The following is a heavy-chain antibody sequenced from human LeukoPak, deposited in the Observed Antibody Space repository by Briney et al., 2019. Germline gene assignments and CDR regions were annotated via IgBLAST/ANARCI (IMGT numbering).Heavy chain of an antibody. D-gene: IGHD3-22*01. Sequence: SETLSLTCTVSGGSLSSYYWSWIRQPPGKGLEWIGYIYYSGSTNYNPSLKSRVTISVDTSKNQFSLKLSSVTAADTAVYYCARDQTYYYDSSGYFSGAFDIWGQGTMVTVSS. V-gene: IGHV4-59*01. CDR3: ARDQTYYYDSSGYFSGAFDI. CDR1: GGSLSSYY. CDR2: IYYSGST. J-gene: IGHJ3*02.